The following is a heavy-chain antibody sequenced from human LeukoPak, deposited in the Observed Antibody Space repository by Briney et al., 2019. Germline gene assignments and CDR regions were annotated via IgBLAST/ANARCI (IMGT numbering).Heavy chain of an antibody. CDR1: GFTFSSYG. CDR2: TSSSDDGT. Sequence: GGTLRLSCAASGFTFSSYGMSWVRQAPGKGLQWVSATSSSDDGTYHADSVRGRFTIYRDNFRNTLYLQMNRLRVEDAALYYCARAPVTSCRGAFCYPFDLWGQGVLVTVSS. V-gene: IGHV3-23*01. CDR3: ARAPVTSCRGAFCYPFDL. J-gene: IGHJ4*02. D-gene: IGHD2-21*01.